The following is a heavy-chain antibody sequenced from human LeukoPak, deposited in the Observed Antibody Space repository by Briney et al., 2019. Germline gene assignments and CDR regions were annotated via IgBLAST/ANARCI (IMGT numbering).Heavy chain of an antibody. D-gene: IGHD6-6*01. CDR3: ARENVATIAARSLDY. V-gene: IGHV4-4*07. CDR1: GASVSSNY. Sequence: SETLSLACTVSGASVSSNYWSWIRQPAGKGLEWIGRIQTSGSTNYNPSLKSRVTMSVDTSRNHFSLNLSSVTAADTAVYYCARENVATIAARSLDYWGQGTLVTVSS. CDR2: IQTSGST. J-gene: IGHJ4*01.